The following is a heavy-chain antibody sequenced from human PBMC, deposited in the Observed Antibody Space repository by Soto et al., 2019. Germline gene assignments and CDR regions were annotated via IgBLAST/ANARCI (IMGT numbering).Heavy chain of an antibody. J-gene: IGHJ5*02. CDR2: IYYSGST. Sequence: QVQLQESGPELVKPSQTLSLTCTVSGGSISSGDYYWSWIRQPPGKGLEWIGYIYYSGSTFYNPSLKSRLTISVDTSKNQFSLKLSSVTAADTAVYYCARERPDGARLDPWGQGTLVTVSS. D-gene: IGHD6-6*01. CDR1: GGSISSGDYY. CDR3: ARERPDGARLDP. V-gene: IGHV4-30-4*01.